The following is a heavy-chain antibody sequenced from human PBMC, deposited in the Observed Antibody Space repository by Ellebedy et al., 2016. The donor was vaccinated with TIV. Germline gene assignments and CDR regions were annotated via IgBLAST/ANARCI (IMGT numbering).Heavy chain of an antibody. D-gene: IGHD4-17*01. J-gene: IGHJ4*02. CDR1: GGTFNNFA. CDR3: ARLSPTVTNGGGL. V-gene: IGHV1-69*06. CDR2: LIPIFGTA. Sequence: AASVKVSCKASGGTFNNFAIGWVRQAPGQGLEWMGGLIPIFGTANYAQKFQGRVTITADKSTSTAYMEMSGLKSEDTAVYYCARLSPTVTNGGGLWGQGTLVTVSS.